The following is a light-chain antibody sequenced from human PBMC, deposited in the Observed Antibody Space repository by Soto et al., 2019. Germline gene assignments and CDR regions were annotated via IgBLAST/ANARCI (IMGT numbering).Light chain of an antibody. Sequence: DIQMTQSPSTLSASVGDRVTITCRASQSISAWLAWYQQKPGKAPKLLIYKASSLESGVPSRFSGSGSGTEFTLTISSLQPDDFATYYCQQYNSDSRTFGQGTKVEIK. J-gene: IGKJ1*01. CDR3: QQYNSDSRT. CDR2: KAS. V-gene: IGKV1-5*03. CDR1: QSISAW.